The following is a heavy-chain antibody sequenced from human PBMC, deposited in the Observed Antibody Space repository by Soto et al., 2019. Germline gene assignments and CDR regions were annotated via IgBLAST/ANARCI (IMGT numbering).Heavy chain of an antibody. CDR3: ARLSHYYGSGSYYELGDY. D-gene: IGHD3-10*01. V-gene: IGHV1-46*01. J-gene: IGHJ4*02. Sequence: ASVKVSCKAPGYTFTSYYMHWVRQAPGQGLEWMGIINPSGGSTSYAQKFQGRVTMTRDTSTSTVYMELSSLRSEDTAVYYCARLSHYYGSGSYYELGDYWGQGTLVTVSS. CDR1: GYTFTSYY. CDR2: INPSGGST.